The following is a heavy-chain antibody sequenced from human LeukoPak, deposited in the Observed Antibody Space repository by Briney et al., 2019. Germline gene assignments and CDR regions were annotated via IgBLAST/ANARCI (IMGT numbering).Heavy chain of an antibody. CDR1: GYTFTSYA. V-gene: IGHV7-4-1*02. J-gene: IGHJ5*02. CDR2: INTNTGNP. D-gene: IGHD2-15*01. CDR3: ARAAYCSGGTCYNWFDP. Sequence: ASVKVSCKASGYTFTSYAMNWVRQAPGQGLEWMGWINTNTGNPMYAQGFTGRLVFSLDTSVSTAYLQISSLKAEDTAVYYCARAAYCSGGTCYNWFDPWGQGTLVTVSS.